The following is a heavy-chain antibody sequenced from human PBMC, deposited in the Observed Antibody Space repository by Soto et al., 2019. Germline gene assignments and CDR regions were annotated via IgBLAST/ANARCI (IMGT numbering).Heavy chain of an antibody. Sequence: SVKVSCKASGGAFSSYAISWVRQAPGQGLEWMGGIIPIFGTANYAQKFQGRVTITANESTSTAYMELSSLRSEDTAVYYCARGSGLRYFDWSPAYYFDYWGQGTLVTVSS. D-gene: IGHD3-9*01. CDR2: IIPIFGTA. CDR1: GGAFSSYA. CDR3: ARGSGLRYFDWSPAYYFDY. J-gene: IGHJ4*02. V-gene: IGHV1-69*13.